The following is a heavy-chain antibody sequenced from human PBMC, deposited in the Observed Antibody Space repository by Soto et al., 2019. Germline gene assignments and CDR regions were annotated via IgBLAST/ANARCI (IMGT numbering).Heavy chain of an antibody. CDR3: ARLSSLYYNSDYGGYYFDY. J-gene: IGHJ4*02. CDR2: IFYSGNS. CDR1: GGSIRGGDYY. V-gene: IGHV4-31*03. D-gene: IGHD3-10*01. Sequence: QVQLQESGPGLVKPSQTLSLTCTVSGGSIRGGDYYWSWIRQHPGKGLEWIGYIFYSGNSFYNPSLKSGVTISVDTSKSQFSLQLSSVTAADTAIYYCARLSSLYYNSDYGGYYFDYWGQGTLVSVSS.